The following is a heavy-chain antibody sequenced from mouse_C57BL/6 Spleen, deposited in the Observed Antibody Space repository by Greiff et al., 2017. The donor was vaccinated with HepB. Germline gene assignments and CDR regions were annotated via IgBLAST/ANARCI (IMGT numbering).Heavy chain of an antibody. CDR3: ARSYYGSSGYFDY. D-gene: IGHD1-1*01. CDR1: GFTFSDYG. V-gene: IGHV5-17*01. Sequence: EVKLVESGGGLVKPGGSLKLSCAASGFTFSDYGMHWVRQAPEKGLEWVAYISSGSSTIYYADTVKGRFTISRDNAKNTLFLQMTSLRSEDTAMYYCARSYYGSSGYFDYWGQGTTLTVSS. CDR2: ISSGSSTI. J-gene: IGHJ2*01.